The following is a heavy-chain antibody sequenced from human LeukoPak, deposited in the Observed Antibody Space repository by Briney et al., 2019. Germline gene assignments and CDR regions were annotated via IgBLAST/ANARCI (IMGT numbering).Heavy chain of an antibody. CDR3: AREDVDTATSFYGMDV. V-gene: IGHV3-66*01. D-gene: IGHD5-18*01. CDR1: GFTVSSNY. CDR2: IYSGGST. J-gene: IGHJ6*02. Sequence: GGSLRLSCAASGFTVSSNYMSWVRQAPGKGLEWVSVIYSGGSTYYADSVKGRFTISRDNSKNTLYLQMNSLRAEDTAVYYCAREDVDTATSFYGMDVWGQGTTVTVSS.